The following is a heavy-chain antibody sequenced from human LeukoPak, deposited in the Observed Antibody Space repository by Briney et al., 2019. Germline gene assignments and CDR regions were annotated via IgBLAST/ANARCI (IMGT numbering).Heavy chain of an antibody. D-gene: IGHD6-13*01. J-gene: IGHJ4*02. CDR2: TYYRSKWYN. CDR1: GDSVSSNSAA. Sequence: SQTLSLTCAISGDSVSSNSAAWNWIRQSPSRGLEWLGRTYYRSKWYNDYAVSVKSRITINPDTSKNQFSLQLNSVTPEDTAVYYCARDRRSSSWTGVNGFDYWGQGTLVTVSS. CDR3: ARDRRSSSWTGVNGFDY. V-gene: IGHV6-1*01.